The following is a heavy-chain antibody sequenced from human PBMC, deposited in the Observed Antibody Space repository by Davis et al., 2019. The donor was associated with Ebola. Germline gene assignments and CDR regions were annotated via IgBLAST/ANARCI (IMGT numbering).Heavy chain of an antibody. Sequence: SETLSLTCAVYGGSFSGYYWSWIRQPPAKGLEWIGEINHSGSTNYNPSLKSRVTISVDTSKNQFSLKLSSVTAADTAVYYCARGAPMDYYDSSGYYFAFDIWGQGTMVTVSS. CDR2: INHSGST. CDR3: ARGAPMDYYDSSGYYFAFDI. D-gene: IGHD3-22*01. V-gene: IGHV4-34*01. J-gene: IGHJ3*02. CDR1: GGSFSGYY.